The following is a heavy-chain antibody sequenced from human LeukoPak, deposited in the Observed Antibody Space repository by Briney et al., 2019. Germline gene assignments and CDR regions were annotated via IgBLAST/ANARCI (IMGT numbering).Heavy chain of an antibody. J-gene: IGHJ4*02. CDR2: MNPNSGNT. CDR3: ARANYYGSGKKDLDY. Sequence: ASVKVSCKASVYTFTTYDINWVRQATGQGLEWMGWMNPNSGNTGYAQKFQGRVTMTRNTSMSTAYMELNSLRSEDTAVYYCARANYYGSGKKDLDYWGQGTLVTVSS. V-gene: IGHV1-8*01. D-gene: IGHD3-10*01. CDR1: VYTFTTYD.